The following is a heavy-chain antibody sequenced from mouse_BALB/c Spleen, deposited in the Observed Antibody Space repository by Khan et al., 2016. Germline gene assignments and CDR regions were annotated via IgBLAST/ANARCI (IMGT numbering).Heavy chain of an antibody. D-gene: IGHD2-4*01. V-gene: IGHV1S34*01. J-gene: IGHJ4*01. CDR2: ISCYNGAT. CDR1: GYSFTGYY. CDR3: GRGDYDGYYAMDY. Sequence: LVKTGASVKISCKASGYSFTGYYIHWVKQSHGKGLEWIGYISCYNGATNYNQKFRGKATFTVDTSSSTAYMQFNSLTSEVSAVYYCGRGDYDGYYAMDYWGQGTSVTVSS.